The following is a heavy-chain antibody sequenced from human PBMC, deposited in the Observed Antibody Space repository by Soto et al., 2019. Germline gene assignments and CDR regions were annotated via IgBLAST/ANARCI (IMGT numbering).Heavy chain of an antibody. Sequence: EVQLLESGGTLVQPGESLRLSCEVSGFSFSSFAMNWVRQAPGEGLEWVSSIRGTATSYADSVKGRFTMSSDNSNNTGYLPKNTLRSEATAVYNRAKCAVLMTTSGRWCNWLDPWSQGNLVIVYS. J-gene: IGHJ5*02. V-gene: IGHV3-23*01. CDR2: IRGTAT. D-gene: IGHD2-21*01. CDR3: AKCAVLMTTSGRWCNWLDP. CDR1: GFSFSSFA.